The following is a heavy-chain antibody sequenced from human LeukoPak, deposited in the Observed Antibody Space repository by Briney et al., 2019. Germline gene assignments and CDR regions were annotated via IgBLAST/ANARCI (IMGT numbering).Heavy chain of an antibody. D-gene: IGHD3-10*01. J-gene: IGHJ4*02. CDR2: IYYSGST. V-gene: IGHV4-30-4*01. CDR1: GGSISSGDYY. Sequence: SETLSLTCTVSGGSISSGDYYWGWIRQPPGKGLEWIGYIYYSGSTYYNPSLKSRLTISVDTSKNQFSLKLSSVTAADTAVDYCAREVRGVSFFDYWGQGTLVTVSS. CDR3: AREVRGVSFFDY.